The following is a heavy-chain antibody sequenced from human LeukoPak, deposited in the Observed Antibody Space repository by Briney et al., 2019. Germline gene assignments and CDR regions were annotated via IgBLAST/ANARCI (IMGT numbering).Heavy chain of an antibody. D-gene: IGHD3-22*01. Sequence: GESLKISCKGSGYSFITYWIGWVRQMPGKGLEWMGIIYPGDSDTRYSPSFQGQVTISADKSISTAYLQWSSLKASDTAMYYCARLLHDSSGYYPFGYWGQGTLVTVSS. V-gene: IGHV5-51*01. CDR1: GYSFITYW. CDR3: ARLLHDSSGYYPFGY. CDR2: IYPGDSDT. J-gene: IGHJ4*02.